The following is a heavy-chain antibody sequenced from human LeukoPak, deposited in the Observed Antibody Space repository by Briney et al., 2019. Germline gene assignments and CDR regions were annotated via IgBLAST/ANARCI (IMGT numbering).Heavy chain of an antibody. CDR3: GKTTVGYSSGRYPGWPVDY. Sequence: PGGSLRLSCAASGFTFNNYAMYWVRQAPGKGLEWVSGIFGSGGSAHYAASVKGRFTISRDNSKNTVSLQLDSLRVEDTAVYYCGKTTVGYSSGRYPGWPVDYWGQGTLVTVSS. J-gene: IGHJ4*02. V-gene: IGHV3-23*01. CDR2: IFGSGGSA. CDR1: GFTFNNYA. D-gene: IGHD2-15*01.